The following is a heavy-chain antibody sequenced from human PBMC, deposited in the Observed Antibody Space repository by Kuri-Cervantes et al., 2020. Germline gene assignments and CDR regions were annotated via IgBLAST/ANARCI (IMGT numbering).Heavy chain of an antibody. J-gene: IGHJ6*02. Sequence: GESLKISCAASGFTFSSYSMNWVRQAPGKGLEWVSYISSSSSTIYYADSVKGRSTISRDNAKNSLYLQMNSLRDEDTAVYYCARSKSSSWYDHYYYYCYGMDVWGQGTTVTVSS. V-gene: IGHV3-48*02. CDR3: ARSKSSSWYDHYYYYCYGMDV. D-gene: IGHD6-13*01. CDR1: GFTFSSYS. CDR2: ISSSSSTI.